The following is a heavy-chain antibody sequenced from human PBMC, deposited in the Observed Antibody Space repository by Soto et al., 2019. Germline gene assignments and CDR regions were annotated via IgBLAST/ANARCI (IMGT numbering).Heavy chain of an antibody. CDR1: GFTFSSYA. D-gene: IGHD5-18*01. V-gene: IGHV3-30-3*01. CDR3: ARAANSGIQLWENFDY. CDR2: ISYDGSNK. J-gene: IGHJ4*02. Sequence: QVQLVESGGGVVQPGRSLRLSCAASGFTFSSYAMHWVRQAPGKGLEWVAVISYDGSNKYYADSVKGRFTISRDNSKNXLYLQMNSLRAEDTAVYYCARAANSGIQLWENFDYWGQGTLVTVSS.